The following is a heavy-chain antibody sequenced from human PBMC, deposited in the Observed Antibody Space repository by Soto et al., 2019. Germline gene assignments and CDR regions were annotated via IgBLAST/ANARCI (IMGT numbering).Heavy chain of an antibody. CDR3: AREDSTEGGMDV. CDR1: GGSISSGNYF. J-gene: IGHJ6*02. CDR2: IYYSGST. Sequence: QVQLQESGPGLVKPSQTLSLTCTVSGGSISSGNYFWSWIRQHPGKGLEWIGYIYYSGSTYYNPSLKSRVTISVDTSKNQFSLKLRSVNAADTAVYYCAREDSTEGGMDVWGQGTTVTVSS. V-gene: IGHV4-31*03. D-gene: IGHD4-17*01.